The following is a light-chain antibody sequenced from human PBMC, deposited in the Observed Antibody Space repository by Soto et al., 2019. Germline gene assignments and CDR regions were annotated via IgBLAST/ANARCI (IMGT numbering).Light chain of an antibody. V-gene: IGKV3-11*01. CDR1: QSVTSY. Sequence: EIVLTQSPATLSLSPGERATLSCRASQSVTSYLAWYQQKPGQAPRLLIYDASNRATGIPARFSGSGYGTDFTLTISSLEPEDSAVYYCQQRSNWPWTFGQGTKVEIK. J-gene: IGKJ1*01. CDR3: QQRSNWPWT. CDR2: DAS.